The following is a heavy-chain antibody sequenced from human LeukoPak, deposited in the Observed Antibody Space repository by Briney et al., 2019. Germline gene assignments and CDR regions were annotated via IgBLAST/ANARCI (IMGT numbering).Heavy chain of an antibody. J-gene: IGHJ3*02. CDR3: ARGFDAHNAFDI. CDR2: IYYSGST. V-gene: IGHV4-39*07. CDR1: GGSIRSSSYY. D-gene: IGHD3-9*01. Sequence: SETLSLTRTVSGGSIRSSSYYWGWIRQPPGKGLEWIGSIYYSGSTNYNPSLKSRVTISVDTSKNQFSLKLTSVTAADTAVYYCARGFDAHNAFDIWGQGTMVTVSS.